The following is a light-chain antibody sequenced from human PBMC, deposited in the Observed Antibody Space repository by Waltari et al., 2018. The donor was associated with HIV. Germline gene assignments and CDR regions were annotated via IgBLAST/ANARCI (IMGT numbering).Light chain of an antibody. CDR1: NSNLENNF. CDR3: GTWDSSLSLYV. J-gene: IGLJ1*01. CDR2: ENE. V-gene: IGLV1-51*01. Sequence: LTQPPSVSAAPGQKVTISCSGDNSNLENNFVSWSQQVPGRAPRLVIYENERRPPGIPDRLAAFKAGWSATLVITGLQIVDEGDYYCGTWDSSLSLYVFGSGTTVAVL.